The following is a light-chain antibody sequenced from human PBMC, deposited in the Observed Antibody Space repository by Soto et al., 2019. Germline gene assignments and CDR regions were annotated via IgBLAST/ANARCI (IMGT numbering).Light chain of an antibody. CDR2: DNN. CDR1: SSNIGNNY. J-gene: IGLJ3*02. Sequence: QSVLTQPPSVSAAPGQRVTISCSGRSSNIGNNYVLWYQQLPGTAPRLLIYDNNKRPSGIPDRFSGSKSGTSATLAITGLQPGDEAEYYCGTWDPSLSALVFGGGTKLTVL. CDR3: GTWDPSLSALV. V-gene: IGLV1-51*01.